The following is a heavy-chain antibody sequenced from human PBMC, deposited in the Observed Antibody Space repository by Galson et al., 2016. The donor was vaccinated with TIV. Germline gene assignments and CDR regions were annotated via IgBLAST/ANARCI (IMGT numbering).Heavy chain of an antibody. Sequence: PALVKPTQTLTLTCSFSGFSPSANAMCVSWIRQPPGKALEWRGRIDWDDDRYFSTSLRTRLTISKDTSKNQVVLTITNMDPLDTATDYWSRAASRLVGAIDYWGQGILVSVSS. D-gene: IGHD1-26*01. V-gene: IGHV2-70*11. CDR1: GFSPSANAMC. CDR2: IDWDDDR. J-gene: IGHJ4*02. CDR3: SRAASRLVGAIDY.